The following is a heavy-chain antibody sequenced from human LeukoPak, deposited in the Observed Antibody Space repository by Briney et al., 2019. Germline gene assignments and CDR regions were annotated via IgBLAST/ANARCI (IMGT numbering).Heavy chain of an antibody. CDR2: ISSSGGST. CDR3: AREATGIGINWFDP. D-gene: IGHD5-12*01. J-gene: IGHJ5*02. V-gene: IGHV3-64*01. CDR1: GFTFSSYA. Sequence: GGSLRLSCAASGFTFSSYAMHWVRQAPGKGLEYVSAISSSGGSTYYANSVKGRFTISRDNSKNTLYLQMGSLRAEDMAVYYCAREATGIGINWFDPWGQGTLVTVSS.